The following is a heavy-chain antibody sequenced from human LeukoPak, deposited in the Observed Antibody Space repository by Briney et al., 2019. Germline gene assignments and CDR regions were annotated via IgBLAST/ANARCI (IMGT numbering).Heavy chain of an antibody. CDR1: GGSFSGYY. V-gene: IGHV4-34*01. CDR2: INHSGST. J-gene: IGHJ4*02. CDR3: AGHPTLTSGGNFDY. D-gene: IGHD1-14*01. Sequence: SETLSLTCAVYGGSFSGYYWSWIRQPPGKGLEWIGEINHSGSTNYNPSLKSRVTISVDTSKNQFSLKLSSVTAADTAVYYCAGHPTLTSGGNFDYWGQGTLVTVSS.